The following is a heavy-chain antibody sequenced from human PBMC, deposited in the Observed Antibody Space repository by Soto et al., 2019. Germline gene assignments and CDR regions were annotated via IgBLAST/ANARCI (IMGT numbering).Heavy chain of an antibody. CDR2: ISWNSGSI. D-gene: IGHD2-15*01. V-gene: IGHV3-9*01. Sequence: EVQLVESGGGLVQPGRSLRLSCAASGFTFDDYAMHWVRQAPGKGLEWVSGISWNSGSIGYADSVKGRFTISRDNAKNSLYLQMNSLRAEDTALYYCAKDMEYGGNPGESYYGMDVWGQGTTVTVSS. CDR1: GFTFDDYA. CDR3: AKDMEYGGNPGESYYGMDV. J-gene: IGHJ6*02.